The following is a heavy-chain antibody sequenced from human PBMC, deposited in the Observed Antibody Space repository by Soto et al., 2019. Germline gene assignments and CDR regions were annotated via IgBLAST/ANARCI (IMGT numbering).Heavy chain of an antibody. Sequence: GGSLRLSCAASGFTFSNAWMSWVRQAPAKGLEWVGRIKSKTDGGTTDYAAPVKGRFTISRDDSKNTLYLQMNSLKTEDTAVYYCTTDIYYDSSGSDAFDIWGQGTMVTVSS. D-gene: IGHD3-22*01. CDR1: GFTFSNAW. CDR2: IKSKTDGGTT. V-gene: IGHV3-15*01. J-gene: IGHJ3*02. CDR3: TTDIYYDSSGSDAFDI.